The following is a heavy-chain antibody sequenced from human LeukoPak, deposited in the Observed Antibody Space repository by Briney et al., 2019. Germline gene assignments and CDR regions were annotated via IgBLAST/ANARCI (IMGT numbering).Heavy chain of an antibody. CDR1: GFTFSGNW. J-gene: IGHJ4*02. CDR2: IKKDGTYR. D-gene: IGHD3-16*01. V-gene: IGHV3-74*01. Sequence: GGSLRLSCVVSGFTFSGNWMHWVRQGPGKGLMCVARIKKDGTYRDYADSVKGRFTISRDNAKNTLFLQMDSLRDEDTAVYYCARDDDVYGIDYWGQGTLVTVSS. CDR3: ARDDDVYGIDY.